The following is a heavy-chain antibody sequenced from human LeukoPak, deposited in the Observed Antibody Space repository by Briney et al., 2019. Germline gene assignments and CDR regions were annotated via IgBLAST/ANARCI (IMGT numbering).Heavy chain of an antibody. D-gene: IGHD5-18*01. CDR2: ISDSGSNT. Sequence: GGSLRLSRVASGFTFSTYAMSWVRQAPGKGLEWVSDISDSGSNTYYADSVKGRFTISRDNSKNTLYLQMSSLRAEDTAVYFCAKIRGYSYGYGDYWGQGTLVTVSS. CDR3: AKIRGYSYGYGDY. J-gene: IGHJ4*02. V-gene: IGHV3-23*01. CDR1: GFTFSTYA.